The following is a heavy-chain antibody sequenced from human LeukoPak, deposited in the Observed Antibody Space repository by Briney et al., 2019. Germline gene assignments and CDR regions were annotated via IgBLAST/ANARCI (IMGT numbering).Heavy chain of an antibody. V-gene: IGHV5-51*01. CDR2: IYPGDSNT. Sequence: PGESLKISCKGSGYSFTTYWIGWVRQMPGKGLEWMGIIYPGDSNTRYSPSFQGQVTISADRSISTSYLQRSSLKASDTAIYYCAKVLRGFCSNTSCPNWFDPWGQGTLVTVSS. CDR1: GYSFTTYW. D-gene: IGHD2-2*01. CDR3: AKVLRGFCSNTSCPNWFDP. J-gene: IGHJ5*02.